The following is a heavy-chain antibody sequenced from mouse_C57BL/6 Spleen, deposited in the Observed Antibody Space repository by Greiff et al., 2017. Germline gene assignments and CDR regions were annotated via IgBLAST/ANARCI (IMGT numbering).Heavy chain of an antibody. CDR1: GYAFSSSW. J-gene: IGHJ2*01. CDR2: IYPGDGDT. V-gene: IGHV1-82*01. D-gene: IGHD2-3*01. CDR3: ARLGDDYSLDY. Sequence: QVQLKQSGPELVKPGASVKISCKASGYAFSSSWMNWVKQRPGKGLEWIGRIYPGDGDTNYNGKFKGKATLTADKSSSTAYMQLSSLTSEDSAVYFCARLGDDYSLDYWGQGTTLTVSS.